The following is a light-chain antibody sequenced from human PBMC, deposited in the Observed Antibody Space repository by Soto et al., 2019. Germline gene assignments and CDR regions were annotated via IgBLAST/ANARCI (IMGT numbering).Light chain of an antibody. CDR2: GAS. V-gene: IGKV3-20*01. CDR3: QQYGSSGT. J-gene: IGKJ1*01. Sequence: LVLTQSPCTLSLSPGERATLSCRASQSVSNNYLAWYQQKPGQAPRLLIYGASNRATGIPDRFSGSGSGTDFTLTISRLEPEDFAVYYCQQYGSSGTFGQGTKVDIK. CDR1: QSVSNNY.